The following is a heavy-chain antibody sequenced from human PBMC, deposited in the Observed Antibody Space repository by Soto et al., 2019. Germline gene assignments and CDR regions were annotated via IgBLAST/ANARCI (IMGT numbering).Heavy chain of an antibody. Sequence: PGGSLRLSCAASGFTFSSYAMSWVRQAPGKGLEWVSAISGSGGSTYYADSVKGRFTISRDNSKNTLYLQVNSLRAEDTAVYYCAKTFPYNWHYEIDYWGQGTLVTVSS. CDR1: GFTFSSYA. CDR2: ISGSGGST. CDR3: AKTFPYNWHYEIDY. J-gene: IGHJ4*02. V-gene: IGHV3-23*01. D-gene: IGHD1-7*01.